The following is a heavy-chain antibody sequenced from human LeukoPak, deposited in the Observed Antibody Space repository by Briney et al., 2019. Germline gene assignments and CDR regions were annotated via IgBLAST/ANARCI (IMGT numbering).Heavy chain of an antibody. J-gene: IGHJ6*02. CDR2: ISGSGGST. CDR3: AKAHVRNSSGYYTPLDWLYYYYYGMDV. CDR1: GFTFSSYA. D-gene: IGHD3-22*01. Sequence: PGGSLRLSCAASGFTFSSYATSWVRQAPGKGLEWVSAISGSGGSTYYADSVKGRFTISRDNSKNTLYLQMNSLRAEDTAVYYCAKAHVRNSSGYYTPLDWLYYYYYGMDVWGQGTTVTVSS. V-gene: IGHV3-23*01.